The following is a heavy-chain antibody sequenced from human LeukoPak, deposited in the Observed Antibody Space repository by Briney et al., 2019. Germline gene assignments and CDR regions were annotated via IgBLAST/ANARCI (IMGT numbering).Heavy chain of an antibody. CDR1: GGSISSSY. Sequence: PSETLSLTCNVSGGSISSSYWSWIRQPPGKGLEWLGYIYYSGSTNYNPSLSNRVTISLDPSKNRFSLKLNSVAAADTAVYFCARVSSGNYYEFDYWGQGTLVTVSS. D-gene: IGHD1-26*01. CDR3: ARVSSGNYYEFDY. J-gene: IGHJ4*02. CDR2: IYYSGST. V-gene: IGHV4-59*01.